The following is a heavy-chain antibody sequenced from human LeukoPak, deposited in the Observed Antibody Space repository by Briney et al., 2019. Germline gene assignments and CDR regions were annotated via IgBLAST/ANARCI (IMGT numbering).Heavy chain of an antibody. J-gene: IGHJ3*02. CDR1: GGSISSYY. CDR2: IYYSGST. V-gene: IGHV4-59*12. CDR3: VRGASVLRGFDI. Sequence: SETLSLTCTVSGGSISSYYWSWIRQPPGKGLEWIGYIYYSGSTNYNPSLKSRVTISVDTSKNQFSLQLNSVTPEDTAVYYCVRGASVLRGFDIWGLGTMVTVSS. D-gene: IGHD1-26*01.